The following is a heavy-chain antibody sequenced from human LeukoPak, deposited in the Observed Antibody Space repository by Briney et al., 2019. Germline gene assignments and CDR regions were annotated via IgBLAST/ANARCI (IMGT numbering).Heavy chain of an antibody. CDR3: AREREGAWYYYDSNGYLVDY. V-gene: IGHV4-39*07. CDR2: IYYSGST. D-gene: IGHD3-22*01. J-gene: IGHJ4*02. CDR1: GGSISSSSYY. Sequence: SETLSLTCTVSGGSISSSSYYWGWIRQPPGKGLEWIGSIYYSGSTYYNPSLKSRVTISVDTSKNQFSLKLSSVTAADTAVYYCAREREGAWYYYDSNGYLVDYWGQGTLVTVSS.